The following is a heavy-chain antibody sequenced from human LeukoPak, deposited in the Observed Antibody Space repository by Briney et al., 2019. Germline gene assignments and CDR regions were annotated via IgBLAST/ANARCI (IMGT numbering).Heavy chain of an antibody. CDR2: IVEDGSET. CDR3: ARDPTRRFDL. Sequence: GGSLRLSCATSGFTFSSYWMTWVRQAPGKGLEWVASIVEDGSETYYLDSVKGRFTFSRDNAKNSLYLQMNSLGGEDTAVYYCARDPTRRFDLWGQGTLVTVSS. CDR1: GFTFSSYW. J-gene: IGHJ4*02. V-gene: IGHV3-7*01.